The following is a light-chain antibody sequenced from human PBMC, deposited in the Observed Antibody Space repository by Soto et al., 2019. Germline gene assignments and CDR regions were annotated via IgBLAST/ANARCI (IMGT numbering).Light chain of an antibody. CDR3: QQYDVWPPLT. V-gene: IGKV3-15*01. Sequence: EVLLTQSPSALSLSPGETATLSCMAIHSVVDNLACYQQRPGQAPRLLLYRANSRAPGVPARFSGSVTGTEFSLTIRSLQSEDLPVYYCQQYDVWPPLTFGQGTRLQLK. CDR2: RAN. CDR1: HSVVDN. J-gene: IGKJ5*01.